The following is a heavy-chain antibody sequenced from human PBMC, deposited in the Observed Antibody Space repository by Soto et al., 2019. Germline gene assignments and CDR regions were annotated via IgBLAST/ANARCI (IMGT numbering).Heavy chain of an antibody. CDR2: IGTAGDT. Sequence: GGSLRLSCAASGFTFSSYDMHWVRQATGKGLEWVSAIGTAGDTYYPGSVKGRFTISRENAKNSLYLQMNSLRAGDTAVYYCAREVGERGQEAFDIWGQGTMVTVS. CDR1: GFTFSSYD. V-gene: IGHV3-13*01. CDR3: AREVGERGQEAFDI. J-gene: IGHJ3*02. D-gene: IGHD1-26*01.